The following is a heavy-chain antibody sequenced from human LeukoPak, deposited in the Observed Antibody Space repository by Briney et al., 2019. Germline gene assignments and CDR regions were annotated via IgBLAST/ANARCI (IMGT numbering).Heavy chain of an antibody. CDR3: SNWVEGARPSLDY. CDR1: GFTLSSFD. J-gene: IGHJ4*02. Sequence: GGSLRLSCAASGFTLSSFDVSWVRQAPGTGLGWVSAISNSGRNTYYADSVKGRFTISRDNSKNTLYLEMNSLRAEDTAVYYCSNWVEGARPSLDYWGQGALVTVSS. D-gene: IGHD6-6*01. V-gene: IGHV3-23*01. CDR2: ISNSGRNT.